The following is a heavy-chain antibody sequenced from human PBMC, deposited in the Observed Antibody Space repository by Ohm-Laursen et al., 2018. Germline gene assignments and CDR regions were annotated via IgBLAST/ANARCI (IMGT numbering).Heavy chain of an antibody. V-gene: IGHV3-23*01. Sequence: SLRLSCAASGFTFSSYAMSWVRQAPGKGLEWVSAISDSGRKTYYADSVKGRFTISRDNSKNTLYLQMNSLRAEDTAVYYCARDQSSIAAAGTFDYWGQGTLVTVSS. CDR3: ARDQSSIAAAGTFDY. CDR2: ISDSGRKT. J-gene: IGHJ4*02. D-gene: IGHD6-13*01. CDR1: GFTFSSYA.